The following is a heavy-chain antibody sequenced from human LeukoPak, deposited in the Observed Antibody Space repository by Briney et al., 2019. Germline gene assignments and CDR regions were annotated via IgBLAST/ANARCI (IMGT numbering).Heavy chain of an antibody. J-gene: IGHJ4*02. CDR1: GFTFSSYA. V-gene: IGHV3-23*01. CDR2: ISGSGGST. Sequence: GGSLRLSCAASGFTFSSYAMSWVRQAPGKGLEWVSAISGSGGSTYYADSVKGRFTISRDNSKNTLYLQMNSLRAEDTAVYYCAKDLEHIVVVTAFDYWGQGTLVTVSS. D-gene: IGHD2-21*02. CDR3: AKDLEHIVVVTAFDY.